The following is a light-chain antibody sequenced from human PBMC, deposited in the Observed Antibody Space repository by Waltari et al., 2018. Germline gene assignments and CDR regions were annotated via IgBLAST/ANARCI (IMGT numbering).Light chain of an antibody. J-gene: IGLJ2*01. CDR3: SSFTSRRTLV. Sequence: QSALTQPASVSGSPGQSITISCTGTSSDVDAYNYVSWYQQHPGKVPKVMIYDFNKRPSGVSNRFSGSKSGNTASLTISGLQSEDEADYYCSSFTSRRTLVFGGGTKLTVL. CDR2: DFN. V-gene: IGLV2-14*01. CDR1: SSDVDAYNY.